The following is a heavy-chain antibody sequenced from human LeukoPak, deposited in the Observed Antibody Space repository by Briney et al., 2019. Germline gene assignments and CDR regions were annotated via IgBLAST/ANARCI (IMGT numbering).Heavy chain of an antibody. CDR3: ARGVDYYGSGSYFTRPRNWFDP. CDR2: TSSSGSTI. D-gene: IGHD3-10*01. Sequence: PGGSLRLSCAASGFTFSDYYMSWIRQAPGKGLEWVSYTSSSGSTIYYADSVKGRFTISRDNAKNSLYLQMNSLRAEDTAVYYCARGVDYYGSGSYFTRPRNWFDPWGQGTLVTVSS. J-gene: IGHJ5*02. V-gene: IGHV3-11*04. CDR1: GFTFSDYY.